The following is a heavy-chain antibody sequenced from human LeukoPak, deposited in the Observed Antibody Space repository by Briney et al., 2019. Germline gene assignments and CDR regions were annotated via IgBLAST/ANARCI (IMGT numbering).Heavy chain of an antibody. V-gene: IGHV3-48*03. CDR1: GVTFSGYV. J-gene: IGHJ4*02. D-gene: IGHD5-12*01. Sequence: SGGSLRLSCAASGVTFSGYVMNWVRQAPGKGLEWLSYINKDGSTIYYADSVKGRFTISRDNAKNSLHLQMNSLRVEDTAVYYCATAREYSGYGGTYYFDYWGQGTLVTVSS. CDR3: ATAREYSGYGGTYYFDY. CDR2: INKDGSTI.